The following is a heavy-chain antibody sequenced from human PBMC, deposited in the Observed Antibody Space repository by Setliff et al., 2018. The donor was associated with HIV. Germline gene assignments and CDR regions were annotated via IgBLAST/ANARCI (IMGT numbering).Heavy chain of an antibody. D-gene: IGHD3-22*01. CDR2: ISTTSTYR. V-gene: IGHV3-11*06. CDR3: AREDYYDSTQTDY. CDR1: GFTFSDYY. Sequence: GGSLRLSCAASGFTFSDYYMSWTRQAPGKGLEWLSDISTTSTYRNYVDSVKGRFTISRDNAKNSLYLQMNSLRDEDTAVYYCAREDYYDSTQTDYWGQGALVTVSS. J-gene: IGHJ4*02.